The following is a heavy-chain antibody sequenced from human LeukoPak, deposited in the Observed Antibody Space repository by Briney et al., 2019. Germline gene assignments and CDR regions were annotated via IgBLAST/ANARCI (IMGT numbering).Heavy chain of an antibody. CDR2: IYSGGTT. Sequence: GGSLRLSCAASGFTVSSNYMSWVRQAPGKGLEWVSVIYSGGTTYYADSVKGRFTISRDNSKNTLYLQMNSLRAEDTAVYYCARDLIDYGPGSYYALGYWGQGTLVTVSS. CDR3: ARDLIDYGPGSYYALGY. D-gene: IGHD3-10*01. CDR1: GFTVSSNY. V-gene: IGHV3-53*01. J-gene: IGHJ4*02.